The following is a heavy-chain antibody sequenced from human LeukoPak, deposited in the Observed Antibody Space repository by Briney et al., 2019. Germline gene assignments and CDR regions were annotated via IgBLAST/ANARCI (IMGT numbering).Heavy chain of an antibody. CDR1: GFSLITGGVG. Sequence: ESGPTLVNPTQTLTLTCTFSGFSLITGGVGVGWIRQPPGKALECLALIYWDDDRRYNPSLRSRLTITKDTSRNQVVLTMTDMDPVDTATYFCAKRRGGYNWNDGDFDYWGQGTLVTVSS. CDR2: IYWDDDR. CDR3: AKRRGGYNWNDGDFDY. D-gene: IGHD1-1*01. J-gene: IGHJ4*02. V-gene: IGHV2-5*02.